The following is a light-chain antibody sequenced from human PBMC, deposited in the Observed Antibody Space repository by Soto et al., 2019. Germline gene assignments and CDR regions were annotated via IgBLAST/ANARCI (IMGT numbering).Light chain of an antibody. CDR2: GAS. CDR3: QQYGSSRPWT. Sequence: EIVLTQSPGTLSLSPGERATLSCRASQSVSSSYLAWYQQKPGQAPRLLIYGASSRATGIPDRFSGGGSGTDFTLTISRLEPEDFAVYYCQQYGSSRPWTFGQGTKVDIK. V-gene: IGKV3-20*01. CDR1: QSVSSSY. J-gene: IGKJ1*01.